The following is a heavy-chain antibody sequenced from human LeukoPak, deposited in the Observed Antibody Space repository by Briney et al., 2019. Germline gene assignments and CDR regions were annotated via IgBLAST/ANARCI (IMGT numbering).Heavy chain of an antibody. CDR1: GYTFGTHW. Sequence: ASVKVSCKASGYTFGTHWMHWVRQAPGQGLEWMAIINPSGDFRSYAQKFQGRFTVTRDMSTRTVYMELSDLRPEDTAVYYCARDYSGEWEQLTGWWFDPWGQGTLVIVSS. CDR2: INPSGDFR. CDR3: ARDYSGEWEQLTGWWFDP. J-gene: IGHJ5*02. D-gene: IGHD1-26*01. V-gene: IGHV1-46*01.